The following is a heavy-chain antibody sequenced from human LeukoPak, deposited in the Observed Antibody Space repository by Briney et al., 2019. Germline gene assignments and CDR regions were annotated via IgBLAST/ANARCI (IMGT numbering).Heavy chain of an antibody. Sequence: GGSLRLSCAASGFTFDDYAMHWVRQAPGKGLEWVSGISWNSGSIGYADSVKGRFTISRDNAKNSLYPQMNSLRAEDTALYYCAKDKGTRGVYFDYWGQGTLVTVSS. CDR2: ISWNSGSI. V-gene: IGHV3-9*01. CDR1: GFTFDDYA. D-gene: IGHD3-16*01. CDR3: AKDKGTRGVYFDY. J-gene: IGHJ4*02.